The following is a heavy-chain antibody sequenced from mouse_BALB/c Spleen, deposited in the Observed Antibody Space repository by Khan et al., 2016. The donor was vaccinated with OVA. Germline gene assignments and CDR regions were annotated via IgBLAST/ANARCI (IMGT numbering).Heavy chain of an antibody. J-gene: IGHJ4*01. D-gene: IGHD2-3*01. CDR3: PRWCDGYSSIYAMAY. CDR2: IWSDGST. V-gene: IGHV2-6*02. CDR1: GFSLTTYG. Sequence: VQLKESGPGLVAPSQSLSITCTVSGFSLTTYGVHWVRQPPGKGLEWLVVIWSDGSTNYNSVLKSRLSISKDNSKSQVFLKMNSLQTDDTAMYYCPRWCDGYSSIYAMAYWGQGTSVTVSS.